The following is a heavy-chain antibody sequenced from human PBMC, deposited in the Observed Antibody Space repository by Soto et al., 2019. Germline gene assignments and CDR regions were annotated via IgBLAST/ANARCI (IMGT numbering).Heavy chain of an antibody. D-gene: IGHD2-15*01. Sequence: SETLSLTCSVSGGSISGFYWNWIRRPPGKGLEWIGYIDNTGTTNYNPSLKSRLTMSLDTSRNQFSLRLTSVTAADTAVYYCEREDSVPFHNSFAPWGQGPLVTAPQ. J-gene: IGHJ5*02. V-gene: IGHV4-59*01. CDR1: GGSISGFY. CDR3: EREDSVPFHNSFAP. CDR2: IDNTGTT.